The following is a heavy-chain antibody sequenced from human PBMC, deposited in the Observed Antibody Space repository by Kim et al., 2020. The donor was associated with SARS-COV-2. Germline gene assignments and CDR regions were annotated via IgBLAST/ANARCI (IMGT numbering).Heavy chain of an antibody. CDR2: ISYSGRT. V-gene: IGHV4-39*01. CDR1: GGSISSNDYY. D-gene: IGHD3-3*01. Sequence: SDTLSLTCTVSGGSISSNDYYWDWIRQPPGKGLEWIGSISYSGRTYYNPSLKSRVTISVDTSKNQISLKLSSVTAADTGVYYCARGIFGVVIIPYYYYY. J-gene: IGHJ6*03. CDR3: ARGIFGVVIIPYYYYY.